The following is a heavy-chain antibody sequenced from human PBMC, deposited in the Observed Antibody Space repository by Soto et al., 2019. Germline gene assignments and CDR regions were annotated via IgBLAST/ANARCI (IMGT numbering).Heavy chain of an antibody. CDR1: GFTFGSHG. Sequence: QVQLVESEGGVVQPGRSLRLSCAASGFTFGSHGMHWVRQAPGKGLEWVALIGYDGSGKYYTDSVKGRFTISRDNSKNMMYLQMNSLRAEDTAIYYCAKEDYTFFDSWGQGTLVTVSS. V-gene: IGHV3-30*18. CDR3: AKEDYTFFDS. D-gene: IGHD4-4*01. J-gene: IGHJ4*02. CDR2: IGYDGSGK.